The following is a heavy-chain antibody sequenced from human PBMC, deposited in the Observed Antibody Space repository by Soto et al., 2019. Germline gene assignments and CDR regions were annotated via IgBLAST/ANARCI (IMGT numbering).Heavy chain of an antibody. CDR1: SAPITKYY. CDR3: GRPQNFINWCLDS. Sequence: QAQLQESGPGLVKPSETLSLTCTVSSAPITKYYWGWVRQAPGRGLEWIGFTHHSGYIIYSPSLKSPVTMSVDPPKNQVSLKPTSVIAADTAVDYCGRPQNFINWCLDSWGQGVLVTVSS. D-gene: IGHD2-15*01. V-gene: IGHV4-4*09. CDR2: THHSGYI. J-gene: IGHJ4*02.